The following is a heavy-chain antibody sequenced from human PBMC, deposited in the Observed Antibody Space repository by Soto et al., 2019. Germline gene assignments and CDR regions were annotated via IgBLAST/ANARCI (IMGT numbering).Heavy chain of an antibody. V-gene: IGHV1-18*01. D-gene: IGHD1-1*01. Sequence: QVHLVQSGAEVKKPGASVKVSCKGSGYTFTSYGITWVRQAPGQGLEWMGWISAHNGNTNYAQKPQGRVTVTRDTPTSTAYMELRSLRSDDAAVYYCARGRYGYYWGQGALVTVSS. CDR3: ARGRYGYY. J-gene: IGHJ4*02. CDR1: GYTFTSYG. CDR2: ISAHNGNT.